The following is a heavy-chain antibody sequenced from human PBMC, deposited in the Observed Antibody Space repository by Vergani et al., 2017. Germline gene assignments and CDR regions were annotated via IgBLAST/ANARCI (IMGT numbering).Heavy chain of an antibody. D-gene: IGHD1-26*01. CDR2: IFSNDEK. V-gene: IGHV2-26*01. CDR3: ARDKYSGSYYGVDYYYYGMDV. Sequence: QVTLKESGPVLVKPTETLTLTCTVSGFSLSNARMGVSWIRQPPGKALEWLAHIFSNDEKSYSTSLKSRLTISKDTSKSQVVLTMTNMDPVDTATYYCARDKYSGSYYGVDYYYYGMDVWGQGTTVTVSS. CDR1: GFSLSNARMG. J-gene: IGHJ6*02.